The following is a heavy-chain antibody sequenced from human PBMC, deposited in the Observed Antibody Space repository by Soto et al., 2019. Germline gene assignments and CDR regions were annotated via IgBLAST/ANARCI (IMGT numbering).Heavy chain of an antibody. D-gene: IGHD3-10*01. CDR2: IYHSGST. V-gene: IGHV4-4*02. CDR3: ARDYMVRGVMRWFDP. Sequence: PSETLSLTCAVSGGSISSSNLWSWVRQPPGKGLEWIGEIYHSGSTNYNPSLKSRVTISVDKSKNQFSLKLSSVTAADTAVYYCARDYMVRGVMRWFDPWGQGTLVTVSS. J-gene: IGHJ5*02. CDR1: GGSISSSNL.